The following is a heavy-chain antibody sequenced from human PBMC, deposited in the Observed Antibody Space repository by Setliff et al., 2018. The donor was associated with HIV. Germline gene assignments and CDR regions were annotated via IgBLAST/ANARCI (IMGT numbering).Heavy chain of an antibody. V-gene: IGHV3-30*02. CDR3: VKDSNWAFDY. D-gene: IGHD2-2*01. CDR1: GFTFSSYG. J-gene: IGHJ4*02. Sequence: RLSCAASGFTFSSYGMHWVRHAPGKGLEWVTYIRHHGREKYYADSVKGRFTISRDNSKNTVDLQLNSLRLEDTAVYYCVKDSNWAFDYWGQGTLVTVSS. CDR2: IRHHGREK.